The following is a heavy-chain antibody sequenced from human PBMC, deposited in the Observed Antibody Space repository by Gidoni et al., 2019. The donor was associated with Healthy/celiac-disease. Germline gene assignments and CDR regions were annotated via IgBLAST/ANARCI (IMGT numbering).Heavy chain of an antibody. CDR3: ARKEGGYDY. D-gene: IGHD5-12*01. J-gene: IGHJ4*02. V-gene: IGHV3-48*02. CDR1: GFTFSSYS. CDR2: ISSSSSTI. Sequence: EVQLVESGGGLVQPGGSLRLSCAASGFTFSSYSMNWVRQAPGKGLEWVSYISSSSSTIYDADSVKCRFTISRDNAKNSLYRQMNSRREEDTAVYYCARKEGGYDYWGQGTLVTVSS.